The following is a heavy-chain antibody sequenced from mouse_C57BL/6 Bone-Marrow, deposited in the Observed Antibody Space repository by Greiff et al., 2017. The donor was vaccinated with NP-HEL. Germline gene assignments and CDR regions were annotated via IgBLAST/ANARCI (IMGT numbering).Heavy chain of an antibody. V-gene: IGHV7-3*01. J-gene: IGHJ2*01. CDR2: LRNKANGYTT. CDR3: ARYRLTFDY. D-gene: IGHD1-2*01. CDR1: GFTFTDYY. Sequence: DVHLVESGGGFVQPGGSLSLSCAASGFTFTDYYMSWVRQPPGKALEWLGFLRNKANGYTTEYSASVKGRFTISRDNSQSILYLQMNALRAEDSATYYCARYRLTFDYWGQGTTLTVSS.